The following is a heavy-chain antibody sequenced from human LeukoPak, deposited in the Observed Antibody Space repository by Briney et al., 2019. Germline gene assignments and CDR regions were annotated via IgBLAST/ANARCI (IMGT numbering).Heavy chain of an antibody. Sequence: GGSLRLSCAASGFTFSSYSMNWVRQAPGKGLEWVSPVSSSSSYIYYADSVKGRFTISRDNAKNSLYLQMNSLRAEDTAVYYCAMERDMEPFDYWGQGTLVTVSS. D-gene: IGHD1-1*01. V-gene: IGHV3-21*01. J-gene: IGHJ4*02. CDR1: GFTFSSYS. CDR2: VSSSSSYI. CDR3: AMERDMEPFDY.